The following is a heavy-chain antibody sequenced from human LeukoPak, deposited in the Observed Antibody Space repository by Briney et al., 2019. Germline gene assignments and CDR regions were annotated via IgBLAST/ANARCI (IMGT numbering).Heavy chain of an antibody. V-gene: IGHV4-39*01. CDR1: GGSISSSSYY. D-gene: IGHD3-22*01. CDR2: IYYSGST. Sequence: SETLSLTCTVSGGSISSSSYYWGWIRQPPGKGLEWIGSIYYSGSTYYNPSLKSRLTISVDTSKNQFSLNLSSVTAADTAVYYCARSDYDSSGYYSASVPFDYWGQGTLVTVSS. CDR3: ARSDYDSSGYYSASVPFDY. J-gene: IGHJ4*02.